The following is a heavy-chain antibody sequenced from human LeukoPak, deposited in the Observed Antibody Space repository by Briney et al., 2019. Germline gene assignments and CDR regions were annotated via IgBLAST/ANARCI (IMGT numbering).Heavy chain of an antibody. CDR3: ARAYDFWSGYYNH. J-gene: IGHJ5*02. CDR1: GGSISSSSYY. CDR2: IYYSGST. V-gene: IGHV4-39*07. D-gene: IGHD3-3*01. Sequence: SETLSLTCTVSGGSISSSSYYWGWIRQPPGKGLEWIGSIYYSGSTYYNPSLKSRVTISVDTSKNQFSLKLSSVTAADTAVYYCARAYDFWSGYYNHWGREPWSPSPQ.